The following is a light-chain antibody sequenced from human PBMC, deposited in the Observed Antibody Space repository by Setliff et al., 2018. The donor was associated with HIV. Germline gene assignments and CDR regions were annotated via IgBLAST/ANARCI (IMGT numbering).Light chain of an antibody. V-gene: IGLV7-46*01. CDR3: FLSYSGARRV. CDR1: TGAVTSGHY. J-gene: IGLJ3*02. CDR2: DTS. Sequence: QAVVTQEPSLTVPPGGTVTLTCGSSTGAVTSGHYPYWFQQKPGQAPRTLIYDTSNKHSWTPARFSGSLLGGKAALTLSGAQPEDEAAYYCFLSYSGARRVFGGGTKSPS.